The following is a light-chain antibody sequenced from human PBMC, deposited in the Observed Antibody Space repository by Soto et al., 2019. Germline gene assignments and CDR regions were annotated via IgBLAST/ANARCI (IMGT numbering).Light chain of an antibody. V-gene: IGKV1-33*01. CDR3: QQYEDLPLT. CDR2: DAS. Sequence: DVQMTQSPSSLSASVGDRVTITCKANQSIANFLNWFQHKPGEAPQLLISDASHLELGVPSRFSGSRSVTDFVLGISNLQSEDVATYFCQQYEDLPLTFGGGTKVDI. CDR1: QSIANF. J-gene: IGKJ4*01.